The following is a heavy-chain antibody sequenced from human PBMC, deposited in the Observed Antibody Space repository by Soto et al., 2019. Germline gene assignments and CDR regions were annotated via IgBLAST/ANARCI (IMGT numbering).Heavy chain of an antibody. CDR2: ISYDATNK. D-gene: IGHD4-17*01. CDR1: GFTFSTYG. V-gene: IGHV3-30*18. CDR3: AKDLQSYGDYDYYCYGMDV. Sequence: QVQLVESGGGEVQPGRSLTISCAASGFTFSTYGMHWVRQTPGKGLEWVAVISYDATNKFYSDAVKGRFTISRDNFKNTRTLQMNSLRADDTAVYSCAKDLQSYGDYDYYCYGMDVWGLGTRVTVSS. J-gene: IGHJ6*02.